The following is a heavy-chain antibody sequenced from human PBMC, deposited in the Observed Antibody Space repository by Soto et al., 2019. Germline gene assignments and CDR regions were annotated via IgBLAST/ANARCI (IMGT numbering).Heavy chain of an antibody. J-gene: IGHJ6*02. D-gene: IGHD6-6*01. V-gene: IGHV1-18*01. CDR2: ISAYNGNT. Sequence: GASVKVSCKASGYTFTSYGISWVRQAPGQGLEWMGWISAYNGNTNYAQKLQGRVTMTTDTSTSTAYMELRSLRSDDTAVYYCARETSFEYSSYGMDVWGQGTTVTVSS. CDR3: ARETSFEYSSYGMDV. CDR1: GYTFTSYG.